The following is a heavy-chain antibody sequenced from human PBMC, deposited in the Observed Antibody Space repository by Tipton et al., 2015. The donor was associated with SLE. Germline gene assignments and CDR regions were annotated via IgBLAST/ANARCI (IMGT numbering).Heavy chain of an antibody. CDR3: ARGSGYRIDP. CDR2: IYNSGSG. V-gene: IGHV4-59*11. J-gene: IGHJ5*02. Sequence: TLSLTCTVSGGSISSHYWSWIRQPPGKGLEWIGYIYNSGSGNYNPSLKSRVTISVDTSKNQFSLKLSSVSAADTAVYYCARGSGYRIDPWGQGTLVTVSS. D-gene: IGHD3-22*01. CDR1: GGSISSHY.